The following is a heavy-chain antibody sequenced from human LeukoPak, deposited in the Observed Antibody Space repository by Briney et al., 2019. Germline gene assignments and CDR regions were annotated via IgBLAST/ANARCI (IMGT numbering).Heavy chain of an antibody. V-gene: IGHV3-66*02. CDR3: ARGIVATTDAKFDL. CDR2: IYSGGST. J-gene: IGHJ5*02. D-gene: IGHD5-12*01. CDR1: GFTISSNY. Sequence: PGGSLRLFCAASGFTISSNYMSWVRQAPGKGLEWVSVIYSGGSTYYADSVKGRFTISRDNSKNTLYLKMNSQRAEDTAVYYCARGIVATTDAKFDLWGQGTLVTVSS.